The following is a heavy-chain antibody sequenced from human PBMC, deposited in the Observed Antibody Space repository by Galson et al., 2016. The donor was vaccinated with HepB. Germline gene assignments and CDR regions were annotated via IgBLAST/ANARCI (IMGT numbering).Heavy chain of an antibody. CDR3: ARDIRGGGCCYGMDV. Sequence: SLRLSCAASGFSFSTYWMNWVRQAPGKGLEWVANIKHDGTEKHYVDSVKGRFTIPRDNAQNSLSLQMNSLRAEDTAVYYCARDIRGGGCCYGMDVWGRGTTVTVSS. D-gene: IGHD2-15*01. J-gene: IGHJ6*02. CDR1: GFSFSTYW. CDR2: IKHDGTEK. V-gene: IGHV3-7*01.